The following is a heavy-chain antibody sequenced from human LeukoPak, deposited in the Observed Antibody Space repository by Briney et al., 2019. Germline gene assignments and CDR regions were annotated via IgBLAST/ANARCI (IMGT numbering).Heavy chain of an antibody. Sequence: ASVKVSCKASGYTFTSYGISWVRQAPGQGLEWMGWISAYNGNTNYAQKLQGRVTMTTDTSTSTAYMELRSLRSEDTAMYYCASSAADTAMVLFDYWGQGTLVTVSP. CDR2: ISAYNGNT. CDR1: GYTFTSYG. V-gene: IGHV1-18*01. CDR3: ASSAADTAMVLFDY. J-gene: IGHJ4*02. D-gene: IGHD5-18*01.